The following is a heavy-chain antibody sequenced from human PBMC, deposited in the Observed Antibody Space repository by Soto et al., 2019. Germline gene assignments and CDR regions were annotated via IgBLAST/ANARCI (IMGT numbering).Heavy chain of an antibody. CDR1: GFTFSDHY. CDR3: TRVRLGSSRSCDY. J-gene: IGHJ4*02. D-gene: IGHD2-2*01. CDR2: IKNKANSYTT. V-gene: IGHV3-72*01. Sequence: EVQLVESGGGLVQPDGSLRLSCAASGFTFSDHYMDWVRQAPGKGLEWVGRIKNKANSYTTEYAAPVKGRFIISRDDSKNSVFLQMNRLKTGDTAVYYGTRVRLGSSRSCDYWGQGILVTVSS.